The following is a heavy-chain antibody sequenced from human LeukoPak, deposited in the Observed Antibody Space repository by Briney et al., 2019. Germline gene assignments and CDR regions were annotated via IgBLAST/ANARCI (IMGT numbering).Heavy chain of an antibody. V-gene: IGHV1-2*02. CDR1: GYSFNDYY. J-gene: IGHJ4*02. Sequence: ASVKVSCKTSGYSFNDYYLHWVRQAPGQGLERMGWINPNSGRTHYAPKFQGRVTLTTDTSITTAYMELSSLISGDTALYYCARDSSDILTGYYHFWGQGTLVTVPS. CDR3: ARDSSDILTGYYHF. CDR2: INPNSGRT. D-gene: IGHD3-9*01.